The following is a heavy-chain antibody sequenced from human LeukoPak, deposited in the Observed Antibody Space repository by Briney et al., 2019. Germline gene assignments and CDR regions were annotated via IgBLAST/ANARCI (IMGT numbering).Heavy chain of an antibody. CDR2: IWYDGSNK. V-gene: IGHV3-33*06. CDR3: AKDRALWPLQYYFDY. CDR1: GFTFSSYG. Sequence: GGSLRLSCAASGFTFSSYGMHWVRQAPGKGLEWVAVIWYDGSNKYYADSVKGRFTISRDNSKNTLYLQMNSLRAEDTAVYYCAKDRALWPLQYYFDYWGQGTLVTVSS. J-gene: IGHJ4*02. D-gene: IGHD4-11*01.